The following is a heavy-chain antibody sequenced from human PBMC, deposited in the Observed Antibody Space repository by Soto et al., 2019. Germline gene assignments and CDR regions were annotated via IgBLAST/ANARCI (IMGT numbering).Heavy chain of an antibody. CDR1: GYTFINYH. V-gene: IGHV1-18*01. CDR3: AKSPRGEMATD. Sequence: QVQLVQSGGEVKKPGASVTVSCKASGYTFINYHITWVRQAPGQGLEWMAWINTYNGMTDYAQRFQGRVTMTRDTATRTAYMELRNPGSEATAVYFCAKSPRGEMATDWGQGTLVTVSS. J-gene: IGHJ4*02. CDR2: INTYNGMT. D-gene: IGHD5-12*01.